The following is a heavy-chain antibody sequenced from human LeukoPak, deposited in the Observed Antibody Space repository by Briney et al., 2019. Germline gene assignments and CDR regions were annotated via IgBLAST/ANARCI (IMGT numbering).Heavy chain of an antibody. CDR1: GGSISSGGYS. V-gene: IGHV4-30-2*01. CDR2: IYHSGST. J-gene: IGHJ5*02. D-gene: IGHD3-16*01. Sequence: SQTLSLTCAVSGGSISSGGYSWSWIRQPPGKGLEWIGYIYHSGSTYYNPSLKSRVTISVDRSKNQFSLKLSSVTAADTAVYYCARVSLFVGGNNWFDPWGQGTLVTVSS. CDR3: ARVSLFVGGNNWFDP.